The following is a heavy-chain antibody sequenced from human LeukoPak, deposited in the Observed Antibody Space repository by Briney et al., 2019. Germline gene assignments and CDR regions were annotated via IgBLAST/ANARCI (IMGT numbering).Heavy chain of an antibody. CDR2: INSDGSSS. V-gene: IGHV3-74*01. CDR1: GFTFSSYW. Sequence: PGGSLRLSCAASGFTFSSYWMHWVRQAPGKGLVWVSRINSDGSSSSYADSVKGRFTISRDNAKNTLYLQMNSLRAEDTAVYYCAKDSPSLNQWLVQYGNAFDIWGQGTMVTVSS. CDR3: AKDSPSLNQWLVQYGNAFDI. J-gene: IGHJ3*02. D-gene: IGHD6-19*01.